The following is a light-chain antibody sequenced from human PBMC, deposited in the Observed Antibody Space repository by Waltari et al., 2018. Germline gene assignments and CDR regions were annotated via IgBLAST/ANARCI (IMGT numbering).Light chain of an antibody. CDR2: EVS. CDR1: SRDSGGYNY. J-gene: IGLJ2*01. V-gene: IGLV2-8*01. CDR3: SSYADSNNLV. Sequence: QSALTQPPSASGSPGQSVTISCTGTSRDSGGYNYVSWYQQHPGKAPKLMIYEVSKRPSGVPDRFSGSKSGNTASLTVSGLQAEDEADYYCSSYADSNNLVFGGGTKLTVL.